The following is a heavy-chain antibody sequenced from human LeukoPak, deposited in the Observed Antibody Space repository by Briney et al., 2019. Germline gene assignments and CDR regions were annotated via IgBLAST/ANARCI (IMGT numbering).Heavy chain of an antibody. D-gene: IGHD6-19*01. V-gene: IGHV4-59*08. CDR3: ARRRYSSGWYYFDY. J-gene: IGHJ4*02. CDR2: IYYSGST. CDR1: GGSTSSYY. Sequence: SETLSLTCTVSGGSTSSYYWSWIRQPPGKGLEWIGYIYYSGSTNYNPSLKSRVTISVDTSKNQFSLKLSSVTAADTAVYYCARRRYSSGWYYFDYWGQGTLVTVSS.